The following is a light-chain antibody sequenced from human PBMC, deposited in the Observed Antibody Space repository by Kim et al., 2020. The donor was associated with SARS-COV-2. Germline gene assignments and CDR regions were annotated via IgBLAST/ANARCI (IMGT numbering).Light chain of an antibody. J-gene: IGLJ3*02. CDR1: KLGDKY. CDR2: QVN. Sequence: SYELTQPPLVSVSPGQTASITCFGDKLGDKYACWYQQKPGQSPVLVIYQVNKRSSGIPERFSGSNSGNTATLTISGTQAMVEADYYCQAWDSSTVVFGGG. CDR3: QAWDSSTVV. V-gene: IGLV3-1*01.